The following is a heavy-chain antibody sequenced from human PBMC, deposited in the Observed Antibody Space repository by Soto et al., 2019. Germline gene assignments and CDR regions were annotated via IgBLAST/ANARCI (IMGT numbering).Heavy chain of an antibody. D-gene: IGHD2-15*01. Sequence: KVSCKASGGTFSSYAISWVRQAPGQGLEWMGGIIPIFGTANYAQKFQGRVTITADESTSTAYMELSSLRSEDTAVYYCARARGVYCSGGSCYSAHYYYYGMDAWGQGTTVTVSS. CDR3: ARARGVYCSGGSCYSAHYYYYGMDA. J-gene: IGHJ6*02. CDR2: IIPIFGTA. CDR1: GGTFSSYA. V-gene: IGHV1-69*01.